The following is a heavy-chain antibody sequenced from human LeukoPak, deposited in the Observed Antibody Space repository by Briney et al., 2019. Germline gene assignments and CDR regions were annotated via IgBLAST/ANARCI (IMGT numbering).Heavy chain of an antibody. Sequence: GGSLRLSCAASGFTFDDYGMSWVRQAPGKGLEWVSVIYSGGSTSYADSVKGRFTISRHNSKNTLYLQMNSLRADDTAVYYCARGLTSPYWYFDLWGRGTLVTVSS. CDR2: IYSGGST. D-gene: IGHD3-9*01. V-gene: IGHV3-53*04. CDR1: GFTFDDYG. CDR3: ARGLTSPYWYFDL. J-gene: IGHJ2*01.